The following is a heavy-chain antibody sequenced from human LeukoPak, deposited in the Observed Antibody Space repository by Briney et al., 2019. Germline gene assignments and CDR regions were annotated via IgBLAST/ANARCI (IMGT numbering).Heavy chain of an antibody. CDR2: INPNSGGT. J-gene: IGHJ6*03. CDR3: ARDGLVVVTATDYYYYYMDV. CDR1: GYTFTGYY. V-gene: IGHV1-2*02. Sequence: ASVKVSCKAPGYTFTGYYMHWVRQAPGQGLEWMGWINPNSGGTNYAQKFQGRVTMTRDTSISTAYMELSRLRPDDTAVYYCARDGLVVVTATDYYYYYMDVWGKGTTVTISS. D-gene: IGHD2-21*02.